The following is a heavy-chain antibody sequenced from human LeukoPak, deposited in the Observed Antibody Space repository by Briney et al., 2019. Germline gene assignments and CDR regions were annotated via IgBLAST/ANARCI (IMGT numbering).Heavy chain of an antibody. Sequence: GGSLRLSCAASGFTFSSYSMNWVRQAPGKGLEYVSVIYSGGNTYYAGSVKGRFTISRDNSKNTVYLQMNSLRAEDTAVFYCARLVATTGRLYFDYWGQGNLVTVSS. J-gene: IGHJ4*02. V-gene: IGHV3-53*01. CDR3: ARLVATTGRLYFDY. D-gene: IGHD1-1*01. CDR1: GFTFSSYS. CDR2: IYSGGNT.